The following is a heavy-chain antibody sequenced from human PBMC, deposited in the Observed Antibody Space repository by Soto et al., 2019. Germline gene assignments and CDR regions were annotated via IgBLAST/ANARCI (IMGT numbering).Heavy chain of an antibody. V-gene: IGHV4-39*01. Sequence: QLQLQESGPGLVKPSVTLSLTCTVSGGSVSSRASYWGWIRQPPGKGLEWIGTIYYDGNTYYNPSLKSRVTISIDASKNQFSLMVTSVAAADPAVYYCARPEHYYDFDYWGRGTLVTVSS. CDR3: ARPEHYYDFDY. CDR1: GGSVSSRASY. D-gene: IGHD3-10*01. CDR2: IYYDGNT. J-gene: IGHJ4*02.